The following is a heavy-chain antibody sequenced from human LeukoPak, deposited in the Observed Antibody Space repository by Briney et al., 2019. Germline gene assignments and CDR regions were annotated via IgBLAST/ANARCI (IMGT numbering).Heavy chain of an antibody. D-gene: IGHD6-13*01. CDR1: GITFSDYW. J-gene: IGHJ4*02. CDR3: VAAGTFDY. Sequence: GGSLRLSCAASGITFSDYWMHWVRQVPGKGLVWVSHINNDGSRTSYADSVKGRFTVTRDNAKNTLYLQMNSLRAEDTAVYYCVAAGTFDYWGQGALVTVSS. CDR2: INNDGSRT. V-gene: IGHV3-74*01.